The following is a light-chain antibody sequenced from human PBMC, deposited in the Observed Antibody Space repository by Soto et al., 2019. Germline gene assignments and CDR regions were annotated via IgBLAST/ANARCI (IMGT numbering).Light chain of an antibody. CDR1: QSVSSY. CDR2: GAS. J-gene: IGKJ5*01. Sequence: EIVLTQSPATLSLSPGERATLSCLSSQSVSSYLAWYQQKPGQAPRLLISGASSRATGIPDRFSGSGSGTDFTLTISRLEPEDFALYYCQHYVERSPITFGQGTQLEIK. CDR3: QHYVERSPIT. V-gene: IGKV3-20*01.